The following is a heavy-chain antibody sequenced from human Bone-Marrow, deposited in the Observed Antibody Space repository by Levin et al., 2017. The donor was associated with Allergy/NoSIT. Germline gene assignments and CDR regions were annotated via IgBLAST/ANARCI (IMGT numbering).Heavy chain of an antibody. CDR3: ARGWLRDKDYFDY. CDR1: GGSISSSNW. D-gene: IGHD5-12*01. Sequence: SQTLSLTCAVSGGSISSSNWWSWVRQPPGKWLEWIGEIYHSGSTNYNPSLKSRVTISVDKSKNQFSLKLGSVTAADTAVYYCARGWLRDKDYFDYWGQGTLVTVSS. V-gene: IGHV4-4*02. J-gene: IGHJ4*02. CDR2: IYHSGST.